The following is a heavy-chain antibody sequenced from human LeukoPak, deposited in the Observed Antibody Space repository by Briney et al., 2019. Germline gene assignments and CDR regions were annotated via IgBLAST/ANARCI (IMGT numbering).Heavy chain of an antibody. CDR3: AGLYSGYGPNFDY. CDR1: GFTVSSNY. V-gene: IGHV3-66*04. CDR2: IYSGGST. D-gene: IGHD5-12*01. J-gene: IGHJ4*02. Sequence: GGSLRLSCAASGFTVSSNYMSWVRQAPGKGLEWVSVIYSGGSTYYADSVKGRFTISRDNSKNTLYLQMNSLRAEDTAVYYCAGLYSGYGPNFDYWGQGTLVTVSS.